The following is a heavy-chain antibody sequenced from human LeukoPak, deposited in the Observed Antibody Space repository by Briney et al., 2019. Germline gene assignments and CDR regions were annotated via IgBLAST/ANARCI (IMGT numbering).Heavy chain of an antibody. CDR2: IYYSGST. J-gene: IGHJ4*02. CDR1: GGSINSGGYY. Sequence: SETLSLTCTVSGGSINSGGYYWSWIRQHPGKGLEWIGYIYYSGSTYYNPSLKSRVTISVDTSKNQFSLKLSSVTAADTAVYYCATAPPNWNDAYYFDYWGQGTLVTVSS. V-gene: IGHV4-31*03. D-gene: IGHD1-20*01. CDR3: ATAPPNWNDAYYFDY.